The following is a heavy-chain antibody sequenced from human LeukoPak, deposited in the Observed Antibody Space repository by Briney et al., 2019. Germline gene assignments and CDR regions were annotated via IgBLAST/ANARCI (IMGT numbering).Heavy chain of an antibody. V-gene: IGHV3-30*02. CDR3: AKTAEFGRYFDY. CDR2: IRYDGSNK. CDR1: GLTFSSYG. Sequence: GGSLRLSCAASGLTFSSYGMHWVRQAPGKGLEWVAFIRYDGSNKYYADSVKGRLTISRDNSKNTLYLQMNSLRAEDTAVYYCAKTAEFGRYFDYWGQGTLVTVSS. D-gene: IGHD3-3*01. J-gene: IGHJ4*02.